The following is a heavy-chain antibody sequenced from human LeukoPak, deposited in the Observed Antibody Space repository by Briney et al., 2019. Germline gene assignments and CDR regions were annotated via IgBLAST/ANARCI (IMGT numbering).Heavy chain of an antibody. CDR3: VRQGLQSGTYPAY. J-gene: IGHJ4*02. CDR1: GYRFTSYW. V-gene: IGHV5-51*01. Sequence: GESLKISCKGSGYRFTSYWIGWVRPMPGRGLEWMGMLYPDGSATTYHPSFEGRVTISADKSVTTAYLEWNSLKASDTALYYCVRQGLQSGTYPAYWGPGTLVTVSS. D-gene: IGHD1-26*01. CDR2: LYPDGSAT.